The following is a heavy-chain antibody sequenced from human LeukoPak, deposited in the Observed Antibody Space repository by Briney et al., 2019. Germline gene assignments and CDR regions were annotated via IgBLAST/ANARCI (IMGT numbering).Heavy chain of an antibody. D-gene: IGHD4-17*01. CDR2: INPNSGGT. CDR1: GYRFRDHY. Sequence: ASVNISCTASGYRFRDHYIHWVRQAPGQGLEYLGWINPNSGGTNYAQNFQGRVTLTRDTSIDTAYIHLDSLASDETAIYFGARGYFGDYVLDTWGQGTLVTVSS. J-gene: IGHJ5*02. CDR3: ARGYFGDYVLDT. V-gene: IGHV1-2*02.